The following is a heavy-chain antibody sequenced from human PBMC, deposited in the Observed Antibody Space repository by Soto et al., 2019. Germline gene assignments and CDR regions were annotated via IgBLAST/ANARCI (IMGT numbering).Heavy chain of an antibody. J-gene: IGHJ5*02. Sequence: GGSLRLSCAASGFTFSSYSMNWVRQAPGKGLEWVSYISSSSSTIYYADSVKGRFTISRDNAKNSLYLQMNSLRAEDTAVYYCARDSVGSAIGELLYPPTNWFDPWGQGTLVTVSS. D-gene: IGHD3-10*01. CDR2: ISSSSSTI. V-gene: IGHV3-48*01. CDR3: ARDSVGSAIGELLYPPTNWFDP. CDR1: GFTFSSYS.